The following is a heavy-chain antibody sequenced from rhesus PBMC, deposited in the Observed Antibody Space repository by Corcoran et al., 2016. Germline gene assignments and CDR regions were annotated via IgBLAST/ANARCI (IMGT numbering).Heavy chain of an antibody. D-gene: IGHD3-28*01. J-gene: IGHJ4*01. CDR1: GGSISSNY. CDR3: ARGGYYGSGYSLFDY. CDR2: IYGSGENT. V-gene: IGHV4-160*01. Sequence: QVQLQESGPGLVKPSETLSLTCAVSGGSISSNYWSWIRQAPGKGQEWIGRIYGSGENTDYTPSLKCRITISTDTSKNHFSLNLSAVTAADTAVYYCARGGYYGSGYSLFDYWGQGVLVTVSS.